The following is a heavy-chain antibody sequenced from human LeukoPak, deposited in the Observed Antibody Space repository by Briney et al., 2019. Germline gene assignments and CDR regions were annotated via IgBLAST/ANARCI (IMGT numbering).Heavy chain of an antibody. Sequence: PSETLSLTCTVSGGSISSSSYYWGWIRQAPGKGLEWIGSIYYSGSTYYNPSLKSRVTISVDTSKNQFSLKLSSVTAADTAVYYCAGAIYCGGDCDAFDIWGQGTMVTVSS. CDR3: AGAIYCGGDCDAFDI. D-gene: IGHD2-21*02. CDR1: GGSISSSSYY. V-gene: IGHV4-39*07. CDR2: IYYSGST. J-gene: IGHJ3*02.